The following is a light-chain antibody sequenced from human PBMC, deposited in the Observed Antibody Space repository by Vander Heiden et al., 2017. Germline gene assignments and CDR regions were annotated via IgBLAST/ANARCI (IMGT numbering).Light chain of an antibody. Sequence: EIVLPQSPATLSLSPGERATLSSRASQSVSSYLAWYQQKPGQAPRLLIYDASNRATGIPARFSGSGSGTDFTLTISSLEPEDFAVYYCQQHSNWPTFGGGTKVEIK. CDR2: DAS. CDR1: QSVSSY. J-gene: IGKJ4*01. CDR3: QQHSNWPT. V-gene: IGKV3-11*01.